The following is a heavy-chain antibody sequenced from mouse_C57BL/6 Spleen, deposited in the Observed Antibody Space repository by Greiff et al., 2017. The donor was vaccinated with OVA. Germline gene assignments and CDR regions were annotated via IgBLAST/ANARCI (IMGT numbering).Heavy chain of an antibody. Sequence: EVHLVESGPGLVKPSQSLSLTCSVTGYSITSGYYWNWIRQFPGNKLEWMGYISYDGSNNYNPSLKNRNSITRDTYKNQFFLKLNSVTTEDTATYYCARRGSSSGWFAYWGQGTLVTVSA. J-gene: IGHJ3*01. CDR2: ISYDGSN. CDR1: GYSITSGYY. V-gene: IGHV3-6*01. CDR3: ARRGSSSGWFAY. D-gene: IGHD1-1*01.